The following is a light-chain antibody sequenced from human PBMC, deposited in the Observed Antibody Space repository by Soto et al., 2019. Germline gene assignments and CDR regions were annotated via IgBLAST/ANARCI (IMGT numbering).Light chain of an antibody. J-gene: IGKJ2*01. CDR2: DAS. V-gene: IGKV3D-20*01. CDR3: QQYGSSPHT. Sequence: DIVLTQSPATLSLSPGEGATLSCGASQSVGSTYLAWYQHKPGLAPRLLIYDASSRATGIPDRFSGSGSGTDFTLTISRLEPEDFAVYYCQQYGSSPHTFGQGTKLEIK. CDR1: QSVGSTY.